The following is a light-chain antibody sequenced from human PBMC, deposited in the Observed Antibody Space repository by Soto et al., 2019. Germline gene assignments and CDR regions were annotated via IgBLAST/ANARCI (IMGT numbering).Light chain of an antibody. V-gene: IGLV2-8*01. J-gene: IGLJ1*01. CDR2: EVT. CDR3: SSYAGSNIYYV. Sequence: QPALTQPPSASGSPGQSVTISCTGTSSDVFGYNFVSWYQHHPGKAPKLMIYEVTKRPSGVPDRFSGSKSGNTASLTVSGLQAEDEADYYCSSYAGSNIYYVFGTGTKLTVL. CDR1: SSDVFGYNF.